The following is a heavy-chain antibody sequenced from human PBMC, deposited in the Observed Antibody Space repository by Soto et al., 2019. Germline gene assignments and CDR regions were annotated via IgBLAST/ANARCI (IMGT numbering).Heavy chain of an antibody. CDR2: ISAYNGNT. D-gene: IGHD3-10*01. V-gene: IGHV1-18*01. J-gene: IGHJ4*02. CDR3: ARARGSSGSYSFDY. CDR1: GYTFTSYG. Sequence: QGQLVQSGTEEKKPGASVKVSCKASGYTFTSYGISWVRQAPGQWLEWMGWISAYNGNTNYTHKLQGRGTMTTDTSKRTAYMELRGLRSYDTAVYYCARARGSSGSYSFDYCGQGTLVTVSS.